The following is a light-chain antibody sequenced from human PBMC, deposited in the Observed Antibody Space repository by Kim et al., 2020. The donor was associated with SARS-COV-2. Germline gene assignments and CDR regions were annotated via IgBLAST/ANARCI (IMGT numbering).Light chain of an antibody. CDR2: EDD. Sequence: NFMLTQPHSVSESPGKTVTIPCTRSGGSIDDNYVQWYQQRPGGVPTTVIYEDDQRPSGVSDRFSGSIDNSSNSASLTISGLRTEDEADYYCQSYNRSSVIFGGGTQLTVL. J-gene: IGLJ2*01. CDR3: QSYNRSSVI. V-gene: IGLV6-57*04. CDR1: GGSIDDNY.